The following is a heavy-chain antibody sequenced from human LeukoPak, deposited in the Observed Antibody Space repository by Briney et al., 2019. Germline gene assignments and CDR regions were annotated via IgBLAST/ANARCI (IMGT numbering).Heavy chain of an antibody. D-gene: IGHD3-22*01. CDR1: GFSFSRYA. CDR2: ISYGGNNI. V-gene: IGHV3-30*04. CDR3: ARDFYDSSGYYQVTDS. J-gene: IGHJ4*02. Sequence: PGRSLRLSCAASGFSFSRYAMHWVRQPPGKGLEWVAVISYGGNNIYYADSVKGRFTISRDNSKNTLYLQMNSLRTEDTAVYYCARDFYDSSGYYQVTDSWGQGTLVTVSS.